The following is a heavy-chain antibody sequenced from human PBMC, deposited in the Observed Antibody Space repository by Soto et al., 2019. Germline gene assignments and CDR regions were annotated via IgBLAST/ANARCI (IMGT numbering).Heavy chain of an antibody. D-gene: IGHD4-17*01. Sequence: PGGSLRLSCAASGFTFSSYAMSWVRQAPGKGLEWVSAISGSGGSTYYADSVKGRLTISRDNSKNTLYLQMNSLRAEDTAVYYCAKAPGFTTVTTEYYYYYMDVWGKGTTVTVSS. J-gene: IGHJ6*03. V-gene: IGHV3-23*01. CDR2: ISGSGGST. CDR3: AKAPGFTTVTTEYYYYYMDV. CDR1: GFTFSSYA.